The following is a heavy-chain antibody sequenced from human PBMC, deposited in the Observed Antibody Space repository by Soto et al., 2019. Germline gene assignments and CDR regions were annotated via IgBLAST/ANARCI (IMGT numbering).Heavy chain of an antibody. Sequence: QVQLVQSGAEMKKPGSSVKVSCKASGGAFSNYAISWVRQAPGQGLEWMGAIIPIFATADYAQQFQGRVTITADESTSTAYVELTSLRSEDTAVYSCARSRSRSYYFYRMDVWGQGTTVTVSS. CDR3: ARSRSRSYYFYRMDV. D-gene: IGHD6-13*01. J-gene: IGHJ6*02. CDR2: IIPIFATA. CDR1: GGAFSNYA. V-gene: IGHV1-69*12.